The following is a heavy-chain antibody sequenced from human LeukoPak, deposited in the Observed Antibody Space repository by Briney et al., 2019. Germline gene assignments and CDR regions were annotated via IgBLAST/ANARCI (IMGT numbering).Heavy chain of an antibody. CDR3: ARDMWGTCDY. V-gene: IGHV3-74*01. D-gene: IGHD1-14*01. J-gene: IGHJ4*02. CDR1: GFTFSDYW. CDR2: INPDGTST. Sequence: GGSLRLPCAAPGFTFSDYWMHWVRQAPGKGPAWVSRINPDGTSTSYADSVKGRFTISRDNAKNTLYLQISSVRAEDTAVYYCARDMWGTCDYWGQGTLVTVSS.